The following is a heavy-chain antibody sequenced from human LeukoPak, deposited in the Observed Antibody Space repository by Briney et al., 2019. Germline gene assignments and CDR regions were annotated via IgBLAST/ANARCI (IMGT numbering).Heavy chain of an antibody. CDR2: ISSSGSTI. CDR1: GFTFSSYA. D-gene: IGHD1-26*01. V-gene: IGHV3-48*04. CDR3: AREGSYHSRAIDY. J-gene: IGHJ4*02. Sequence: GGSLRLSCAASGFTFSSYAMHWVRQAPGKGLEWVSYISSSGSTIYYADSVKGRFTISRDNAKNTLYLQMNGLRAEDTAVYYCAREGSYHSRAIDYWGQGTLVTVSS.